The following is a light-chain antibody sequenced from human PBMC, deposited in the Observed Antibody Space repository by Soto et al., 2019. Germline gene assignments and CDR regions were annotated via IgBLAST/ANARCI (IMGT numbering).Light chain of an antibody. CDR1: QSVSSTS. V-gene: IGKV3-20*01. CDR3: HQYGSSPWT. Sequence: IVWTQSPGTLSFSPRERATLSCRVSQSVSSTSLAWYQQKPGQAPRLLIYGASSRATGIPDRFSGSGSGTDFTLTISRLEPEDFAVYFCHQYGSSPWTFGQGTKVDIK. CDR2: GAS. J-gene: IGKJ1*01.